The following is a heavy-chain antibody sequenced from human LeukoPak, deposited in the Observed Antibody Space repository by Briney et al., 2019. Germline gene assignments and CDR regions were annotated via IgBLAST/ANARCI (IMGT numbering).Heavy chain of an antibody. Sequence: ASVKVSCKVSGYTLTELSMHWVRQAPGQGLEWMGWISAYNGNTNYAQKLQGRVTMTTDTSTSTAYMELRSLRFDDTAMYYCAREVRPYYDFWSGYSYYFDYWGQGTLVTVSS. CDR2: ISAYNGNT. CDR1: GYTLTELS. V-gene: IGHV1-18*01. D-gene: IGHD3-3*01. CDR3: AREVRPYYDFWSGYSYYFDY. J-gene: IGHJ4*02.